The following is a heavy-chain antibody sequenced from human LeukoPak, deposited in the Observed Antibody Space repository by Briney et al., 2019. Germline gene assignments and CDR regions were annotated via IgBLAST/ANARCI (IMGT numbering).Heavy chain of an antibody. J-gene: IGHJ5*02. D-gene: IGHD6-19*01. V-gene: IGHV4-34*01. CDR3: ARREWLANWFDP. CDR1: SGSFSGYY. CDR2: INHSGST. Sequence: SETLSLTCAVYSGSFSGYYWSWIRQPPGKGLEWIGEINHSGSTNYNPSLKSRVTISVDTSKNQFSLKLSSVTAADTAVYYCARREWLANWFDPWGQGTLVTVSS.